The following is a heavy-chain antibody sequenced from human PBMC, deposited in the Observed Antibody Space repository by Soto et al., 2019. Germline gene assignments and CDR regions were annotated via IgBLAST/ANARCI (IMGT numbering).Heavy chain of an antibody. D-gene: IGHD6-25*01. CDR2: ISSSSSSI. V-gene: IGHV3-21*01. CDR3: AREGSPAAVGAFDI. Sequence: EVQLVESGGGLVKPGGSLRLSCAASGFTFSSYSMNWVRQAPGKGLEWVSSISSSSSSIYYADAVKGRFTISRDNAKNSLYLQMNSLRAEDTAVYECAREGSPAAVGAFDIWGQGKMVTVSS. CDR1: GFTFSSYS. J-gene: IGHJ3*02.